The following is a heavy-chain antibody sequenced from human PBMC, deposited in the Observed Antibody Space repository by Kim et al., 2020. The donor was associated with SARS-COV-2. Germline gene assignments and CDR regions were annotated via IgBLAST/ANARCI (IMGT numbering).Heavy chain of an antibody. D-gene: IGHD2-21*01. V-gene: IGHV4-59*12. Sequence: SETLSLTCNVSGGSMTNYFWSWVRQPPGKGLESLGYIYYSGSTTYNPSLKSRIIISVDTSKNQFSLRLTSVTAADTAVYYCARLGRNSRQRYFEFWGQGNLVTVSS. CDR3: ARLGRNSRQRYFEF. CDR1: GGSMTNYF. J-gene: IGHJ4*02. CDR2: IYYSGST.